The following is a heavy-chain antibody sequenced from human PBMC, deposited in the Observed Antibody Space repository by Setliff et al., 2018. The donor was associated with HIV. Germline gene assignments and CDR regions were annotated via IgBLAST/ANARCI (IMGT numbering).Heavy chain of an antibody. Sequence: ASVPVSCKASGYALSSYSLTWVRQAPGQGLERMGWISDYNSNTEYAQKFQGRVTMTKDTSTSTAYMELRSLRPDDTAVYFCARRADRFDLWGQGTLVTVSS. CDR2: ISDYNSNT. CDR3: ARRADRFDL. CDR1: GYALSSYS. D-gene: IGHD3-9*01. V-gene: IGHV1-18*01. J-gene: IGHJ5*02.